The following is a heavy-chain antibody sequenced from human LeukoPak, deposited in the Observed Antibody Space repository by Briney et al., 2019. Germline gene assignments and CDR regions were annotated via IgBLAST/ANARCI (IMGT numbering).Heavy chain of an antibody. J-gene: IGHJ4*02. CDR2: FDPEDGET. Sequence: ASVKVSCKVSGYTLTELSMHWVRQAPGKGLEWMGGFDPEDGETIYAQKFQGRVTMTTDTSTSTAYMELRSLRSDDTAVYYCAREYYGSGSYLGYWGQGTLVTVSS. V-gene: IGHV1-24*01. CDR1: GYTLTELS. CDR3: AREYYGSGSYLGY. D-gene: IGHD3-10*01.